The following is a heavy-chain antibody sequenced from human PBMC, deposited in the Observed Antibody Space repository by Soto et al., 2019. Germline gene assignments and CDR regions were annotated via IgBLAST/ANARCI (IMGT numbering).Heavy chain of an antibody. J-gene: IGHJ4*02. V-gene: IGHV4-39*01. D-gene: IGHD3-10*01. CDR3: ARHYPFGSGSYSPYYFDS. CDR2: IYYSGST. Sequence: NPSETLSLTCAVSGGSISNSRYYWAWIRQPPGKGLDWIGNIYYSGSTYYNPSLKSRITISVDTSRNQFSLRLNSVTAADTAVYYCARHYPFGSGSYSPYYFDSWGQGTLVTVSS. CDR1: GGSISNSRYY.